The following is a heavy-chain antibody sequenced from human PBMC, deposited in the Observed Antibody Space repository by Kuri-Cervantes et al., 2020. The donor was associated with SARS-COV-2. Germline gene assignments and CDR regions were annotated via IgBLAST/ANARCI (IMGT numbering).Heavy chain of an antibody. CDR3: ARDHGLWFGEENWFDP. J-gene: IGHJ5*02. Sequence: GESLKISCTASGFTFSSYSMNWVRQAPGKGLEWVSAISSTSTYINYVDSVKGRFTISRDDAKNSLYLQMSGLRAEDTAVYYCARDHGLWFGEENWFDPRGQGTLVTVSS. V-gene: IGHV3-21*01. D-gene: IGHD3-10*01. CDR2: ISSTSTYI. CDR1: GFTFSSYS.